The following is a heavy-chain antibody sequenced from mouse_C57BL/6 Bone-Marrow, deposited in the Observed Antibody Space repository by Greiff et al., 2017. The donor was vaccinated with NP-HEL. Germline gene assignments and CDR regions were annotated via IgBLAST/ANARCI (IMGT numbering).Heavy chain of an antibody. Sequence: EVQRVESGGGLVQPKGSLTLSCAASGFSFNTYAMNWVRQAPGKGLEWVARIRSNSNNYATYYADSVKVRFTISRDDSDNMLYLQMNHLKTEDTAMYYGVRQGGSEYYGSSWYYDIWGRGTTVTVSS. CDR3: VRQGGSEYYGSSWYYDI. J-gene: IGHJ1*03. V-gene: IGHV10-1*01. D-gene: IGHD1-1*01. CDR1: GFSFNTYA. CDR2: IRSNSNNYAT.